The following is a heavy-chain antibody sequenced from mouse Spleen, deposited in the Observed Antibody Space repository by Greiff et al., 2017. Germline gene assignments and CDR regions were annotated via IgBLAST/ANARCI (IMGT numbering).Heavy chain of an antibody. Sequence: EVKLVESGGGLVKPGGSLKLSCAASGFTFSSYTMSWVRQTPAKRLEWVATISSGGGNTYYPDSVKGRFTISRDNARNTLYLQMSSLRSEDTAMYYCARHRRTYSRPPWYFDVWGAGTTVTVSS. CDR1: GFTFSSYT. CDR2: ISSGGGNT. D-gene: IGHD2-5*01. J-gene: IGHJ1*01. V-gene: IGHV5-9*04. CDR3: ARHRRTYSRPPWYFDV.